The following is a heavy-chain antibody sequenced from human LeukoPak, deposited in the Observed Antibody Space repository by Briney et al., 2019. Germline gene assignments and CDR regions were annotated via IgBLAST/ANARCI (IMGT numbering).Heavy chain of an antibody. Sequence: PGGSLRLSCVASGFAFSSSAMSWVRQAPGKGLEWVSATSSDGSHTFYADSVKGRFTISRDNAKNSLYLQMSNLRAEDTAVYFCARGGGLDVWGQGATVTVSS. CDR2: TSSDGSHT. D-gene: IGHD3-16*01. V-gene: IGHV3-23*01. J-gene: IGHJ6*02. CDR3: ARGGGLDV. CDR1: GFAFSSSA.